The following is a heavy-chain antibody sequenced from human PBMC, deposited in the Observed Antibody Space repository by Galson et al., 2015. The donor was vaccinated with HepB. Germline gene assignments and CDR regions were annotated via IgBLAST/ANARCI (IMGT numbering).Heavy chain of an antibody. D-gene: IGHD2-15*01. CDR1: GFTFSNYA. J-gene: IGHJ5*02. CDR3: AREDIHCSGGSCYRGPLDP. CDR2: ISHTGRT. V-gene: IGHV4-34*01. Sequence: LRLSCAASGFTFSNYAFHWVRQPPGRGLEWIGEISHTGRTNYKSSLTSRITISGDMSKNQFSLKLSSVTAADTAVYYCAREDIHCSGGSCYRGPLDPWGQGTLVTVSS.